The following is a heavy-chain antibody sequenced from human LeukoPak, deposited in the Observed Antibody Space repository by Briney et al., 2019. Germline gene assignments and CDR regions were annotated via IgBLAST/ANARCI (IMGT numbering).Heavy chain of an antibody. CDR3: ARERFDP. Sequence: GGSLILSCAASGFTFSSYWMHWVRQPPGKGLVWVSRINADGSSTTYADSVKGRFTISRDNARNTLYLQMNSLGAEDTAVYYCARERFDPWGQGTLVTVSS. V-gene: IGHV3-74*01. CDR2: INADGSST. CDR1: GFTFSSYW. J-gene: IGHJ5*02.